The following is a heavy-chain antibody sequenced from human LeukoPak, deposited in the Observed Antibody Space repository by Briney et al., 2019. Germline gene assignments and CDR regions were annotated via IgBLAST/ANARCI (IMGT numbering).Heavy chain of an antibody. V-gene: IGHV4-34*01. D-gene: IGHD2-2*01. CDR3: ASGEVVAPADTDITSGMDV. Sequence: SETLSLTCAVYGGSFSGYYWSWIRQPPGKGLEWLGEINHSGSTNHNPSLKSRVTISVDTSKNQFSLKLSSVTAADTAVYYCASGEVVAPADTDITSGMDVWGQGTTVTVSS. J-gene: IGHJ6*02. CDR2: INHSGST. CDR1: GGSFSGYY.